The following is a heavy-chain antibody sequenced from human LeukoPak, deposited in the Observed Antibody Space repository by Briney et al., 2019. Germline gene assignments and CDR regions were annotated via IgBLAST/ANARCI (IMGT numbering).Heavy chain of an antibody. D-gene: IGHD3-16*01. CDR1: GYTFTGYY. CDR2: INPNSGGT. V-gene: IGHV1-2*02. Sequence: ASVKVSCKASGYTFTGYYMHWVRQAPGQGLEWMGWINPNSGGTNYAQKFQGRVTMTRDTSISTAYMELSRLRSDDTAVYYCAREYPDYDEDAFDIWGQGTMVTVSS. CDR3: AREYPDYDEDAFDI. J-gene: IGHJ3*02.